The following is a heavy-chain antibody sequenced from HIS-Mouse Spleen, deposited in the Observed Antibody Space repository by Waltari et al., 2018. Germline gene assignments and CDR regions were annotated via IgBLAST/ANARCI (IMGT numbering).Heavy chain of an antibody. J-gene: IGHJ3*02. Sequence: QVQLVESGGGVVQPGRSLRLSCAASGFTFSSYAMHWVRQAPGKGVEWVAVISDYGSNKYYADSVKGRFTISRDNSKNTLYLQMNSLRAEDTAVYYCARGPNWNYAFDIWGQGTMVTVSS. V-gene: IGHV3-30*01. CDR3: ARGPNWNYAFDI. D-gene: IGHD1-7*01. CDR1: GFTFSSYA. CDR2: ISDYGSNK.